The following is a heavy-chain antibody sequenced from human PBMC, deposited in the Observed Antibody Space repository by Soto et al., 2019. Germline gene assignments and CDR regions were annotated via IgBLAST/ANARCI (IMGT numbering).Heavy chain of an antibody. Sequence: EVHLLESGGGLVQPGGSLRLSCTASGFTFSSYAMTWVRQAPGRGLEGVSGITASGGRTYYADSVKGRFTISRDNSKSTLYLQMNSLRAEDTAVYYCAKDKRYADSVRWFDSWGQGTMVTVSS. V-gene: IGHV3-23*01. D-gene: IGHD3-16*01. J-gene: IGHJ5*01. CDR1: GFTFSSYA. CDR2: ITASGGRT. CDR3: AKDKRYADSVRWFDS.